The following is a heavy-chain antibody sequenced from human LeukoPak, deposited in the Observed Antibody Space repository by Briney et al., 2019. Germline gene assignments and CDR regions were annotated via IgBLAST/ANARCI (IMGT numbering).Heavy chain of an antibody. CDR1: GFTFSSYA. D-gene: IGHD3-22*01. J-gene: IGHJ3*02. Sequence: PGGSLRLSCAASGFTFSSYAMSWVRQAPGKGLEWVSAISGSGGSTYYADSVKGRFTISRDNSKNTLYLQMNSLRAEDTAVYNCAKVWAYYYDSSGYYSAFDIWGQGTMVTVSS. V-gene: IGHV3-23*01. CDR3: AKVWAYYYDSSGYYSAFDI. CDR2: ISGSGGST.